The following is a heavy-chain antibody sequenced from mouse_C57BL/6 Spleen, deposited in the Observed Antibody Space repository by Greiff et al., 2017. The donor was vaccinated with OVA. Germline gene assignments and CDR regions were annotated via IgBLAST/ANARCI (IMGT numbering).Heavy chain of an antibody. CDR2: ISDGGSYT. Sequence: EVMLVESGGGLVKPGGSLKLSCAASGFTFSSYAMSWVRQTPEKRLEWVATISDGGSYTYYPDNVKGRFTISRDNAKNNLYLQMSHLKSEDTAMYYCASRYYFDYWGQGTTLTVSS. V-gene: IGHV5-4*03. CDR3: ASRYYFDY. D-gene: IGHD2-14*01. CDR1: GFTFSSYA. J-gene: IGHJ2*01.